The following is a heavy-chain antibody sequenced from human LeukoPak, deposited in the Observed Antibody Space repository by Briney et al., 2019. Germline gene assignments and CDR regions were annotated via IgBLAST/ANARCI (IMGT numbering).Heavy chain of an antibody. CDR2: ISGSGGST. Sequence: GGSLRLSCAASGFTFSSYAMSWVRQAPGKGLEWVSAISGSGGSTYYADSVKGRSTISRDNSKNTLYLQMNSLRAEDTAVYYCAKGYSSSWYNWFDPWGQGTLVTVSS. V-gene: IGHV3-23*01. D-gene: IGHD6-13*01. J-gene: IGHJ5*02. CDR3: AKGYSSSWYNWFDP. CDR1: GFTFSSYA.